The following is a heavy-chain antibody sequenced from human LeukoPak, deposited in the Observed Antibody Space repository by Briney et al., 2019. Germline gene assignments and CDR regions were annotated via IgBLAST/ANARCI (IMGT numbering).Heavy chain of an antibody. CDR1: GSRIPNNP. CDR3: VRVVTTGSGWYHFDN. D-gene: IGHD6-13*01. Sequence: GGSLRLPWPGAGSRIPNNPMDWVGQPPGKGLGWLGRIAPTKPNSCTTQYAASARGRFTISRDDSQNSLYLQLNSLKTEDTAVYYCVRVVTTGSGWYHFDNWGLGTLVTVSS. CDR2: IAPTKPNSCTT. V-gene: IGHV3-72*01. J-gene: IGHJ4*02.